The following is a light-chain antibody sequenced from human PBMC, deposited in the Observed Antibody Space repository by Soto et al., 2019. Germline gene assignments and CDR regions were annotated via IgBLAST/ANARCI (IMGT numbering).Light chain of an antibody. CDR2: GAA. Sequence: EIVMTQSPDTLFVSPGERATLSCRASQSVFSSLAWYQQKPGQAPRLLIYGAATRATGIPARFSGSGSGTEFTLTISSLQSEDFAVYYCQQYHNWPAFGQGTKVEIK. J-gene: IGKJ1*01. CDR3: QQYHNWPA. CDR1: QSVFSS. V-gene: IGKV3-15*01.